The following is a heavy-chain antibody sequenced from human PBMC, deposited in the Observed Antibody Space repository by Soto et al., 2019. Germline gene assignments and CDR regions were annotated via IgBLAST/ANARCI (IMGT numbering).Heavy chain of an antibody. V-gene: IGHV5-51*01. CDR2: IYPGDSDT. D-gene: IGHD3-9*01. Sequence: GESLKISCKGSGYSFTSYWIGWVRQMPGKGLEWMGIIYPGDSDTRYSPSFQGQVTISADKSISTAYLQWSSLKASDTAMYYCARGLSYDISTKDWFDPWGQGTLVTVSS. J-gene: IGHJ5*02. CDR1: GYSFTSYW. CDR3: ARGLSYDISTKDWFDP.